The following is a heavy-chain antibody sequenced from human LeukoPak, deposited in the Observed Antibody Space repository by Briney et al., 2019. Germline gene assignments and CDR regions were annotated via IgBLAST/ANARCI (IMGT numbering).Heavy chain of an antibody. V-gene: IGHV3-53*01. D-gene: IGHD6-6*01. J-gene: IGHJ4*02. Sequence: GGSLRLSCAASGFTVGNNYMSWVRQAPGKGLEWVSVIYSRGATYYADSVKGRFTISRDNAKNSLYLQMNSLRVEDRAVYYCARDASGEYDSSSRIHLDCWGQGTLDTVSS. CDR3: ARDASGEYDSSSRIHLDC. CDR1: GFTVGNNY. CDR2: IYSRGAT.